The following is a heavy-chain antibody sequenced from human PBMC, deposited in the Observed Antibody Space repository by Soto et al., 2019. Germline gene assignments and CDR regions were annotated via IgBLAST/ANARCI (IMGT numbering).Heavy chain of an antibody. Sequence: QVQLQQWGAGLLKPSETLSLTCAVYGGSFSGYYWSWIRQPPGKGLEWIGEINHSGSTNYNPSLKSRVTISVDTSTNQSSLKLSSVTAADTAAYYCARGLPDPAIHTYSFDYWGQGTLVTVSS. D-gene: IGHD2-2*02. J-gene: IGHJ4*02. CDR1: GGSFSGYY. V-gene: IGHV4-34*01. CDR2: INHSGST. CDR3: ARGLPDPAIHTYSFDY.